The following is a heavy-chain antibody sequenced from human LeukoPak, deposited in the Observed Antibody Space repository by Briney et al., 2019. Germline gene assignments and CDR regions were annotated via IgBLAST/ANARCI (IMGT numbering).Heavy chain of an antibody. V-gene: IGHV3-7*03. J-gene: IGHJ6*02. CDR1: GITFSRFW. Sequence: GGSLRLSCAASGITFSRFWMSWVRQAPGKGLQWVANINQDGSEKHYVDSVKGRFTISRDNAENSLYLQTNSLRAEDTAIYYCAKVISGSYYGYYYYGMDVWGQGTTVTVSS. D-gene: IGHD1-26*01. CDR2: INQDGSEK. CDR3: AKVISGSYYGYYYYGMDV.